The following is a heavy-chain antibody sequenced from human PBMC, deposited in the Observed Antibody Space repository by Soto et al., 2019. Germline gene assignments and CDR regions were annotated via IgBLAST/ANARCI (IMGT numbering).Heavy chain of an antibody. J-gene: IGHJ4*02. D-gene: IGHD4-4*01. CDR2: IIPIFGTA. CDR3: ARNPNSSYLPSGQYYFDY. Sequence: SLNGYCKAAGETLSSYAISWGRHNPGQGLEPMGGIIPIFGTANYAQKFQGRVTITADESTSTAYMELSSLRSEDTAVYYCARNPNSSYLPSGQYYFDYCGERPLVTVSS. V-gene: IGHV1-69*01. CDR1: GETLSSYA.